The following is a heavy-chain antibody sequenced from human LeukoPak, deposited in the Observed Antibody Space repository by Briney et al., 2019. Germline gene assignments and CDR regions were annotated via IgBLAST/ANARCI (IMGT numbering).Heavy chain of an antibody. CDR1: GGSISSYY. CDR3: ARAPGYSSGWYDY. V-gene: IGHV4-59*01. CDR2: IYYSGST. Sequence: SETLSLTXTVSGGSISSYYWSWIRQPPGKGLEWIGYIYYSGSTNYNPSLKSRVTISVDTSKNQFSLKLSSVTAADTAVYYCARAPGYSSGWYDYWGQGTLVTVSS. J-gene: IGHJ4*02. D-gene: IGHD6-19*01.